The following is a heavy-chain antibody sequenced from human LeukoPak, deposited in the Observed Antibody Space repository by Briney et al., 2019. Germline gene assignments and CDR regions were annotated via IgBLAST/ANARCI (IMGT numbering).Heavy chain of an antibody. J-gene: IGHJ6*02. CDR3: ARSYNSRGYYYYGMDV. V-gene: IGHV4-31*03. Sequence: SQTLSLTCTVSGDSITSGGYYWTWIRQRPGKGLEWIGYIYKTGSTYYNPSLKSRVTMSVDTSRNQFSLKLNSVTAADTAVYYCARSYNSRGYYYYGMDVWGQGTTVTVSS. CDR2: IYKTGST. D-gene: IGHD3-22*01. CDR1: GDSITSGGYY.